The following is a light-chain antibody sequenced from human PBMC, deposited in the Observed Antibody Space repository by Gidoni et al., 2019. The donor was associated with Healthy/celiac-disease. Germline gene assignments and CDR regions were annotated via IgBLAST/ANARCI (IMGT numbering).Light chain of an antibody. CDR2: WAS. J-gene: IGKJ4*01. CDR3: QQYYSTPLT. CDR1: QSVLYSPNNKNY. V-gene: IGKV4-1*01. Sequence: DIVMTQSPDSLAVSLGERATINCKSSQSVLYSPNNKNYLAWYQQKPGQPPKLLIYWASTRESGVPDRFSGSGSGTDFTLTISSLQAEDVAVYCCQQYYSTPLTFXGXTKVEIK.